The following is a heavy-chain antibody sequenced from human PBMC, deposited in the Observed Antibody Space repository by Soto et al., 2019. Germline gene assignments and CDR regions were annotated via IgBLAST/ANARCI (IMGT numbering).Heavy chain of an antibody. D-gene: IGHD2-21*01. V-gene: IGHV4-39*01. J-gene: IGHJ4*02. CDR3: ARLWPEYFDY. CDR1: GGSISSSSYY. CDR2: IYYSGNT. Sequence: PSETLSLTCTVSGGSISSSSYYWGWIRQPPGKVLEWIGSIYYSGNTYYNPSLKSRVTISVGTSKNQFSLKLSSVTAADTAVYYCARLWPEYFDYWGQGTLVTVSS.